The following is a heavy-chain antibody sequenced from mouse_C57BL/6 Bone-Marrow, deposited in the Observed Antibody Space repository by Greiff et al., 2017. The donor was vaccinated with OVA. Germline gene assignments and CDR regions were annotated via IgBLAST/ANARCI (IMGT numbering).Heavy chain of an antibody. CDR1: GFTFSDYY. CDR3: ARQQLRGFAY. Sequence: DVQLVESGGGLVQPGGSLKLSCAASGFTFSDYYMYWVRQTPEKRLEWVAYISNGGGSTYYPDTVKGRFTISIDNAKNTLYLQMSRLKSEDTAMYYCARQQLRGFAYWGQGTLVTVSA. J-gene: IGHJ3*01. D-gene: IGHD1-1*01. CDR2: ISNGGGST. V-gene: IGHV5-12*01.